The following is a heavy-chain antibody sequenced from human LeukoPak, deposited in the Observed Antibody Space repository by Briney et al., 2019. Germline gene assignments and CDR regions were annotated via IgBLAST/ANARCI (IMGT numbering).Heavy chain of an antibody. V-gene: IGHV3-23*01. CDR2: ISGNGANT. CDR3: ATEKGDSPDY. D-gene: IGHD2-21*01. CDR1: GFTFSNYA. Sequence: GGSLRLSCAASGFTFSNYAMSRVRQAPGKGLEWVSGISGNGANTYHADSVKGRFTISRDNSKNTLYVQMHSLRAEDTAVYYCATEKGDSPDYWGQGTLVTVSS. J-gene: IGHJ4*02.